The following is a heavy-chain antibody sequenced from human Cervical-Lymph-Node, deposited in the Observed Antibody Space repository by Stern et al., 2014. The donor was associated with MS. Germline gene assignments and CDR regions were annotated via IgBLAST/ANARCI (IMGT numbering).Heavy chain of an antibody. Sequence: QVQLVQSGAEVKKPGSSVKVSCKDFGGTFSSYTMSWVRQAPGQGLEWMGRSTPIFGTANYAQKFQDRVTITADKFTSTAYMALNSLRSEDTAVYYCAREALLGGNYYALDVWGQGTTVTVSS. D-gene: IGHD2-15*01. V-gene: IGHV1-69*08. CDR1: GGTFSSYT. CDR2: STPIFGTA. CDR3: AREALLGGNYYALDV. J-gene: IGHJ6*02.